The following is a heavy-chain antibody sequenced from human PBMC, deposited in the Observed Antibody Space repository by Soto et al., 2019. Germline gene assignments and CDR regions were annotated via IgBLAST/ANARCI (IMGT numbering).Heavy chain of an antibody. CDR2: VYPGDSDT. CDR1: GYTFSKYW. Sequence: GESLKISCQASGYTFSKYWIAWVRQMPGKGLEYVGIVYPGDSDTRYSPSFQGQVTISVDTSTSTAYMQWNSLKDSDSAMYYCARRLKVDSGSSLNYSAFDVWGRGTSVTVSS. CDR3: ARRLKVDSGSSLNYSAFDV. D-gene: IGHD3-3*01. V-gene: IGHV5-51*01. J-gene: IGHJ6*02.